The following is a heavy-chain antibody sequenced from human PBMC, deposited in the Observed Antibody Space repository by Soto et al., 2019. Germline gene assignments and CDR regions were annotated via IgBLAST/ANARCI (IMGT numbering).Heavy chain of an antibody. D-gene: IGHD2-2*01. Sequence: SVKVSCKAAGGTFSSYAISWVRQAPGQGLEWMGGIIPISDTTNYAQKFQGRVTITADESTSTAYMGLSSLRSEDTAVYYCARSQGSSTSLEIYYYYYYGMDVWGQGTTVSVSS. CDR3: ARSQGSSTSLEIYYYYYYGMDV. CDR1: GGTFSSYA. CDR2: IIPISDTT. V-gene: IGHV1-69*13. J-gene: IGHJ6*02.